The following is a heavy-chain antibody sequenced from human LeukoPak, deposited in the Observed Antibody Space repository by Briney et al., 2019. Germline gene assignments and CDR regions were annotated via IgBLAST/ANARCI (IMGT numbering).Heavy chain of an antibody. CDR2: ISYDGSNK. CDR1: GFTFSGYA. CDR3: ARSTMVRGVIFDY. Sequence: QAGGSLRLSCAASGFTFSGYAMHWVRQAPGKGLEWVAVISYDGSNKYYADSVKGRFTISRDNSKNTLYLQMNSLRAEDTAVYYCARSTMVRGVIFDYWGQGTLVTVSS. D-gene: IGHD3-10*01. V-gene: IGHV3-30*04. J-gene: IGHJ4*02.